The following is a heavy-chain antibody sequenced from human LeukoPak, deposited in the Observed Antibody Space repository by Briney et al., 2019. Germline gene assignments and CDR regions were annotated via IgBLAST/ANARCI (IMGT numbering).Heavy chain of an antibody. D-gene: IGHD3-9*01. J-gene: IGHJ4*02. CDR1: GGSFSGYY. V-gene: IGHV4-34*01. CDR3: ARRGRYYDILTGHRFYYFDY. CDR2: INHSGST. Sequence: SETLSLTCAVYGGSFSGYYWSWIRQPPGKGLEWIGEINHSGSTNYNPSLKSRVTISVDTSKNQFSLLLSSVTAADTAVYYCARRGRYYDILTGHRFYYFDYWGQETLVTVSS.